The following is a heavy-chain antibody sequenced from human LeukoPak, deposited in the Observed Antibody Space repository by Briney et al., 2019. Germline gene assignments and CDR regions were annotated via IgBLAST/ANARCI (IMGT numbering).Heavy chain of an antibody. CDR3: ARDSLVGAEYYFDY. Sequence: SQTLSLTCTVSGGSISSGDYYWSWIRQPPGRGLEWIGYIYYSGSTYYNPSLKSRVTISVDTSKNQFSLKLSSVTAADTAVYYCARDSLVGAEYYFDYWGQGTLVTVSS. CDR2: IYYSGST. D-gene: IGHD1-26*01. J-gene: IGHJ4*02. CDR1: GGSISSGDYY. V-gene: IGHV4-30-4*08.